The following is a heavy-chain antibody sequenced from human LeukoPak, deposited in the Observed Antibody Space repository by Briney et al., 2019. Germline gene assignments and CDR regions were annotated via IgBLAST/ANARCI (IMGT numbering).Heavy chain of an antibody. Sequence: SQTLSLTCTVSGGSISSYYWSWIRQLPGKGLEWIGYIYYSGSTNYNPSLKSRVTISVDTSKNQFSLKLSSVTAADTAVYYCATLPIVGATIDYWGQGTLVTVSS. CDR1: GGSISSYY. J-gene: IGHJ4*02. D-gene: IGHD1-26*01. CDR2: IYYSGST. V-gene: IGHV4-59*01. CDR3: ATLPIVGATIDY.